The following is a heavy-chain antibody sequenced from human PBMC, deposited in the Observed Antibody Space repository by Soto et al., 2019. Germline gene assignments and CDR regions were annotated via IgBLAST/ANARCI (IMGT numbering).Heavy chain of an antibody. CDR3: ARIEYSSSLSSYYFDY. Sequence: SPATLVKPTQTLALTCTFSGFSLSTSGMCVSWIRQPPVKALEWLARIDWDDDKYYSTSLKTRLTISKDTSKNQVVLTMTNMDPVDTATYYCARIEYSSSLSSYYFDYWGQGTLVTVSS. J-gene: IGHJ4*02. CDR1: GFSLSTSGMC. CDR2: IDWDDDK. D-gene: IGHD6-6*01. V-gene: IGHV2-70*11.